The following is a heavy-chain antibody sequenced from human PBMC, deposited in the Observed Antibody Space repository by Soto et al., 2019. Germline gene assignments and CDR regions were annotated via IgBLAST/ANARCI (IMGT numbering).Heavy chain of an antibody. CDR1: GFTFSDYY. D-gene: IGHD3-3*01. Sequence: GESLRLSCAAYGFTFSDYYMSWIRQAPGKGLEWVSYISSSGSTIYYEASVKGRFTISRDNSKNSLYLQMNGLRAEDTAVYYCARNGRGYDFWSGDYDYWGQGPLVTVSS. CDR2: ISSSGSTI. CDR3: ARNGRGYDFWSGDYDY. J-gene: IGHJ4*02. V-gene: IGHV3-11*01.